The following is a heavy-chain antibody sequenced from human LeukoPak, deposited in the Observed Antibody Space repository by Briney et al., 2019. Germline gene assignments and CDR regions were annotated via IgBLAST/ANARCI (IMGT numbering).Heavy chain of an antibody. CDR1: GFTFSSFG. D-gene: IGHD4-17*01. V-gene: IGHV3-33*06. Sequence: GRSLRLSCAASGFTFSSFGMHWVRQAPGKGLEWVALIWYDGSNKYYADSVKGRFTISRDNSKNTLYLQMNSLRAEDTAVYYCAKDGGETVTTTFDYWGQGTLVTVSS. J-gene: IGHJ4*02. CDR2: IWYDGSNK. CDR3: AKDGGETVTTTFDY.